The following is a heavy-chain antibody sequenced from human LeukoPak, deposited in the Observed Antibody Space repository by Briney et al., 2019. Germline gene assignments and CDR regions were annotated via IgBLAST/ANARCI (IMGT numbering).Heavy chain of an antibody. CDR2: IYIGGST. J-gene: IGHJ4*02. Sequence: GGSLRLSCAASGFTVSSAYMTWVRQASGKGLEWVSVIYIGGSTYYADSVKGRFTTSRDNSRNTLYLQMNSLRTEATAVYYCARGGYGSSTYYNNFDFWGQGTLVTVSS. V-gene: IGHV3-53*01. CDR3: ARGGYGSSTYYNNFDF. D-gene: IGHD3-10*01. CDR1: GFTVSSAY.